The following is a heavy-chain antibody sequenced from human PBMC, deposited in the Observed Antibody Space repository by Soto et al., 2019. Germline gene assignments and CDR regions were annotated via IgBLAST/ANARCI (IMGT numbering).Heavy chain of an antibody. CDR1: GFTFSTYW. CDR3: AAGGSGYYAN. J-gene: IGHJ4*02. Sequence: EVQLVESGGDLVQPGGSLRLSCAASGFTFSTYWMHWVRQAPGKGLLWVSRIKTDGTYATYADSVKGRFTISRDNAKNTLYLRMNSLRVEDAAVYYCAAGGSGYYANWGQGTLVIVSS. V-gene: IGHV3-74*01. D-gene: IGHD3-22*01. CDR2: IKTDGTYA.